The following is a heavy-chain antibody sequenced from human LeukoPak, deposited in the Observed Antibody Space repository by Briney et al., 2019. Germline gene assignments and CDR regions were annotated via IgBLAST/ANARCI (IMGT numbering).Heavy chain of an antibody. Sequence: ASVKVSCKASGYTFTSYDINWVRQAPGHGLEWMGWMNPNSGNTGYAQKFQGRVTITRNTSISTAYMELSSLRSEDTAVYYCARGVAARPTVYYYYYMDVWGKGTTVTVSS. V-gene: IGHV1-8*03. CDR1: GYTFTSYD. D-gene: IGHD6-6*01. J-gene: IGHJ6*03. CDR3: ARGVAARPTVYYYYYMDV. CDR2: MNPNSGNT.